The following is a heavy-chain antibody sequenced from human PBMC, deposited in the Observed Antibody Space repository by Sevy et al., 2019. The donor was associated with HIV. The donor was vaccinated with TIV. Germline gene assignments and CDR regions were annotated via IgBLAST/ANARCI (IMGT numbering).Heavy chain of an antibody. CDR1: GFTFSSYW. J-gene: IGHJ6*03. CDR3: ARDRVVVAATASYMDV. Sequence: GSLRLSCAASGFTFSSYWMHWVRQAPGKGLVWVSRINSDGCSTSYADSVKGRFTISRDNAKNTLYLQMNSLRAEDTAVYYCARDRVVVAATASYMDVWGKGTTVTVSS. V-gene: IGHV3-74*01. D-gene: IGHD2-15*01. CDR2: INSDGCST.